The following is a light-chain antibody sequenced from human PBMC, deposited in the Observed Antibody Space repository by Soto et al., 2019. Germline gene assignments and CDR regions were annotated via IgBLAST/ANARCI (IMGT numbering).Light chain of an antibody. J-gene: IGLJ2*01. Sequence: QSVLTQPASVSGSPGQSITISCTGTSSDVGGHNYVSWYQQHPGTAPKLMIYEVTNRPSGVSNRFPGSKSGNTATLTISGLQAEDEAGYCCSSYTSSTTLDVVFGGGSQLTVL. V-gene: IGLV2-14*01. CDR2: EVT. CDR3: SSYTSSTTLDVV. CDR1: SSDVGGHNY.